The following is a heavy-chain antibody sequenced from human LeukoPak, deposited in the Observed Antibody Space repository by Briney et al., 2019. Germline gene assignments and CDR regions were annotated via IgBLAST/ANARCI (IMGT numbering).Heavy chain of an antibody. V-gene: IGHV1-2*06. CDR3: AREYYDILTGYLPWFDH. Sequence: GASVKVPCKASGYTFTGYYMHWVRQAPGQGLEWMGRINPNSGGTNYAQKFQGRVTMTRDTSISTAYMELSRLRSDDTAVYYCAREYYDILTGYLPWFDHWGQGTLVTVSS. CDR2: INPNSGGT. D-gene: IGHD3-9*01. CDR1: GYTFTGYY. J-gene: IGHJ5*02.